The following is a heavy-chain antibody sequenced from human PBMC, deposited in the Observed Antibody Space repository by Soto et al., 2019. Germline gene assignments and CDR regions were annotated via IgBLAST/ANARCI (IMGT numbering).Heavy chain of an antibody. V-gene: IGHV5-51*01. D-gene: IGHD2-2*01. J-gene: IGHJ4*02. CDR1: GYSFTSHW. CDR3: ARRGVYCSSTSCWDY. CDR2: IYPGDSDT. Sequence: PGESLKISCKGSGYSFTSHWIGWVRQMPGKGLEWMGIIYPGDSDTRYSPSFQGQVTISVDKSISTAYLQWSSLKASDTAIYYCARRGVYCSSTSCWDYWGQGTLVTVSS.